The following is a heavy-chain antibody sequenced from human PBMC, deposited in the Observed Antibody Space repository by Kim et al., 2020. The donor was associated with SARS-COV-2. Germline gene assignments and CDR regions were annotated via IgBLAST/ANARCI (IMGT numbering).Heavy chain of an antibody. CDR3: ARGARYSGYDYAY. J-gene: IGHJ4*02. Sequence: ASVKVSCKASGYTFSSYDINWVRQATGQGLEWMGWMNPNSGNTGYAQKFQGRVTMTRNTSISTAYMELSSLRSEDTAVYYCARGARYSGYDYAYWGQGTLVTVSS. V-gene: IGHV1-8*01. CDR2: MNPNSGNT. D-gene: IGHD5-12*01. CDR1: GYTFSSYD.